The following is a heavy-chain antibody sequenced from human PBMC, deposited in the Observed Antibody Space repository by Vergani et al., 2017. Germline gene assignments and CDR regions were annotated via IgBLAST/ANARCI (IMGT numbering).Heavy chain of an antibody. V-gene: IGHV4-30-2*01. CDR1: GGSISSGGYS. CDR2: LYHSGST. J-gene: IGHJ4*02. Sequence: QLQLQESGSGLVKPSQTLSLTCAVSGGSISSGGYSWSWIRQPPGKGLEWIGYLYHSGSTYYNPSLRSRVTISVERSKNQFSLKLSTVTAADTAVYYCARTTTGDCSGGSCSGYFDYWGQGTLVTVSS. CDR3: ARTTTGDCSGGSCSGYFDY. D-gene: IGHD2-15*01.